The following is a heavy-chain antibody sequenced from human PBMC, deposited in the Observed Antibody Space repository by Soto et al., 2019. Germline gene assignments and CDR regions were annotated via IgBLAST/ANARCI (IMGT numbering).Heavy chain of an antibody. J-gene: IGHJ4*01. D-gene: IGHD6-13*01. CDR1: GDSIIGTHW. CDR2: THHSRGT. Sequence: SETLSLTCAVSGDSIIGTHWCGWVRRPPGKGLEFIGETHHSRGTNYNPSLRSRVTMSLDKSKNQLSLILYSVTAADTGVYYCARYSAASGTYYFDYWGQGTLVT. CDR3: ARYSAASGTYYFDY. V-gene: IGHV4-4*02.